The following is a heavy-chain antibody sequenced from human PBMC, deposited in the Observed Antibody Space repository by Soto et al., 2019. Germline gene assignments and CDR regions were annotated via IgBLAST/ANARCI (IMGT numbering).Heavy chain of an antibody. V-gene: IGHV1-58*01. CDR1: GFTFTRSA. CDR2: IVVGSGNT. J-gene: IGHJ3*02. D-gene: IGHD3-22*01. CDR3: AADPYYYDSSGPGAFDI. Sequence: SVKVSCKASGFTFTRSAVQWVRQARGQRLEWIGWIVVGSGNTNYAQKFQEKITITRDMSTSTAYMEVSSLRSEDTAVYYCAADPYYYDSSGPGAFDIWGQGTMVTVSS.